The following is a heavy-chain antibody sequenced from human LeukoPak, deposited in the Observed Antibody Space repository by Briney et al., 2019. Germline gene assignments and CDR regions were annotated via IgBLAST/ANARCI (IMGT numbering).Heavy chain of an antibody. Sequence: SKTLSLTCTVSGGSISSYYWSWIRQPPGKGLEWIGYIYYSGSTNYNPSLKSRVTISVDTSKNQFSLKLSSVTAADTAVYYCARVGKEGTFDYWGQGTLVTVSS. CDR2: IYYSGST. CDR3: ARVGKEGTFDY. CDR1: GGSISSYY. D-gene: IGHD1-7*01. J-gene: IGHJ4*02. V-gene: IGHV4-59*01.